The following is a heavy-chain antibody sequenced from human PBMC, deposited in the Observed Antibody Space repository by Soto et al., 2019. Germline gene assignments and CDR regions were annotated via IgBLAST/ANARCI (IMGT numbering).Heavy chain of an antibody. CDR2: IKSKTDGGTT. V-gene: IGHV3-15*01. CDR1: GFTFSNAW. D-gene: IGHD3-16*02. CDR3: TTTYYDYVWRSYRYVPAFDI. J-gene: IGHJ3*02. Sequence: GGSLRLSCAASGFTFSNAWMSWVRQAPGKGLEWVGRIKSKTDGGTTDYAAPVKGRFTISRDDSKNTLYLQMNSLKTEDTAVYFCTTTYYDYVWRSYRYVPAFDIWGQGTMVTVSS.